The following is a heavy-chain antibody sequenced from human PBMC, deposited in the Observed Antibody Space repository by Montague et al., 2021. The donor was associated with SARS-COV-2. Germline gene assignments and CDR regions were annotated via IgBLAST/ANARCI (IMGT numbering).Heavy chain of an antibody. Sequence: TLSLTCAVSGGSVSSGGYSWYWIREAPGKGLEWIGHIHHSGNTYYNPSLESRVTISRDRPKNQFSLKLTSITAADTAVYYCASYRDYGDNYWGQGTLVTVSS. J-gene: IGHJ4*02. D-gene: IGHD4-17*01. CDR1: GGSVSSGGYS. CDR3: ASYRDYGDNY. CDR2: IHHSGNT. V-gene: IGHV4-30-2*01.